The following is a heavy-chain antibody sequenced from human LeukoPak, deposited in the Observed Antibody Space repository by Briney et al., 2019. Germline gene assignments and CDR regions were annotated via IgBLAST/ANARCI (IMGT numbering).Heavy chain of an antibody. CDR3: ARGTPLGWDSPGGFDY. CDR2: IIPIFGTA. CDR1: GGTFSSYA. J-gene: IGHJ4*02. D-gene: IGHD4-23*01. V-gene: IGHV1-69*13. Sequence: GASVKVSCKASGGTFSSYAISWVRQAPGQGLEWTGGIIPIFGTANYAQKFQGRVTITADESTSTAYMELSSLRSEDTAVYYCARGTPLGWDSPGGFDYWGQGTLVTVSS.